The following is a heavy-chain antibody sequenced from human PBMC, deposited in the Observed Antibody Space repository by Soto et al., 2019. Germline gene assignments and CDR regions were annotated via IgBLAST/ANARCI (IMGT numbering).Heavy chain of an antibody. D-gene: IGHD6-13*01. Sequence: QVQLVQSGAEVKKPGASVRVSCKASGYTFTGYYIFWVRQAPGQGFEWMGWINPNSGDTDFAQKFQGRVTMTRDTSISTVDMEVSRLTSDDTAVYYCARGVGSTSWSTYYYYGLDVWGQGTTVTVSS. CDR1: GYTFTGYY. CDR3: ARGVGSTSWSTYYYYGLDV. V-gene: IGHV1-2*02. CDR2: INPNSGDT. J-gene: IGHJ6*02.